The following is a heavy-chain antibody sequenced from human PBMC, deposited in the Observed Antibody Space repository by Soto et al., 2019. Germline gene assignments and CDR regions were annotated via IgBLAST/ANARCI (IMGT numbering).Heavy chain of an antibody. Sequence: EVQLVESGGGLVQPGGSLKLSCAASGFTFSDAAMHWVRQASGKGLEWVGRIRSKSNNYATAYAASVQGRFTISRDDSTKTAYLQMNSLQNEDTAVYYCTRHTVDCWGQGTLVTVSS. D-gene: IGHD4-17*01. CDR2: IRSKSNNYAT. V-gene: IGHV3-73*01. J-gene: IGHJ4*02. CDR1: GFTFSDAA. CDR3: TRHTVDC.